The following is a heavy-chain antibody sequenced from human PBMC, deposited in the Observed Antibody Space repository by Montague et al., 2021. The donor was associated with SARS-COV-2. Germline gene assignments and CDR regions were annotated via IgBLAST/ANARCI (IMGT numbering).Heavy chain of an antibody. D-gene: IGHD3-22*01. CDR2: IYYSGST. CDR3: ARVQGITMIVVVIGAFDI. J-gene: IGHJ3*02. CDR1: GGSISSGGYY. V-gene: IGHV4-31*03. Sequence: TLSLTCTVSGGSISSGGYYWSWIRQHPGKGLEWIGYIYYSGSTYYSPSLKSRVTISVDTSKNQFSLKLSSATAADTAVYYCARVQGITMIVVVIGAFDIWGQGTMVTVSS.